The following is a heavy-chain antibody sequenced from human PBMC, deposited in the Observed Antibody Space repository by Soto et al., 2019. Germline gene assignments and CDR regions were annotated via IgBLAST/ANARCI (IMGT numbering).Heavy chain of an antibody. CDR2: IIPIFGTA. D-gene: IGHD2-21*02. Sequence: QVQLVQSGAEVKKPGSSVKVSCKASGGTFSSYAISWVRQAPGQGLEWMGGIIPIFGTANYAQKFQGRVTITADESTSTAYMELSSLRSEDSAVYYCARDGGPYCGGDCYPPRGFDPWGQGTLVTVSS. CDR3: ARDGGPYCGGDCYPPRGFDP. V-gene: IGHV1-69*01. CDR1: GGTFSSYA. J-gene: IGHJ5*02.